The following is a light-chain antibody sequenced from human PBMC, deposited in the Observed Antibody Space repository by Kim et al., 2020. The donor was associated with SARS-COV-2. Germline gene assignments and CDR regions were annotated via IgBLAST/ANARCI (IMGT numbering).Light chain of an antibody. CDR1: QSVSSMY. Sequence: SPGERAPLSGRASQSVSSMYLAWYQQKPGQAPRLLIYGASNRATGIPDRFSGSGSGTGFTLNISRLEPEDCAVYYCQQYENSPWTFGQGTKVDIK. CDR3: QQYENSPWT. V-gene: IGKV3-20*01. CDR2: GAS. J-gene: IGKJ1*01.